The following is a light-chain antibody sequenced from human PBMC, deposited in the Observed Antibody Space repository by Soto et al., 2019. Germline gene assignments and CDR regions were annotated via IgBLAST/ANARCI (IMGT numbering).Light chain of an antibody. Sequence: EIGLTQSPGTLSLSPGERATLSCRASQSVSSSHLAWYQQKPGQAPRLLIYGASSRASGIPDRFSGSGSGTDFTLTISRLEPEDFAVYYCHQSGSSPRTFGQGTKVAIK. V-gene: IGKV3-20*01. CDR2: GAS. CDR3: HQSGSSPRT. J-gene: IGKJ1*01. CDR1: QSVSSSH.